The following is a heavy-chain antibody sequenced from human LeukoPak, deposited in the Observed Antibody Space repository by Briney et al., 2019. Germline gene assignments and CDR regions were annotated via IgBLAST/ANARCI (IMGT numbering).Heavy chain of an antibody. CDR2: ISAYNGNT. J-gene: IGHJ4*02. D-gene: IGHD1-26*01. Sequence: ASVKVSCKASGYTFTSYGISWVRQAPGQGLEWMGWISAYNGNTNYAQKLQGRVTRTTDTSTSTAYMELRSLRSDDTAVYYCARDPPYSGRRSKHFDNWGQGTLVTVSS. V-gene: IGHV1-18*01. CDR1: GYTFTSYG. CDR3: ARDPPYSGRRSKHFDN.